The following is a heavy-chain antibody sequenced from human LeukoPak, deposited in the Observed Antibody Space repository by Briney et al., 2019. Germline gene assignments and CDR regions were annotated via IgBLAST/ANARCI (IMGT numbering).Heavy chain of an antibody. V-gene: IGHV4-30-4*01. CDR3: ASRTVTTFRFDP. CDR1: GGSISRGDYY. CDR2: IYYSGST. J-gene: IGHJ5*02. Sequence: QTLSLTCTVSGGSISRGDYYWSWIRQPPGKGLEWIGYIYYSGSTYHNPSLKSRVTISVDTSKNQFSLKLSSVTAADTAVYYCASRTVTTFRFDPWGQGTLVTVSS. D-gene: IGHD4-17*01.